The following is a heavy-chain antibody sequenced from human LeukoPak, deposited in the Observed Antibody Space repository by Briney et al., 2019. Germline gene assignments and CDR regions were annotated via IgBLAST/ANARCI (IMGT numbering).Heavy chain of an antibody. CDR1: GGTFSSYA. CDR3: ATSHLGNYVYY. J-gene: IGHJ4*02. D-gene: IGHD3-16*01. V-gene: IGHV1-69*05. CDR2: IIPIFGTA. Sequence: ASLKVSCKASGGTFSSYAISWVRQAPGQGLEWMGGIIPIFGTANYAQKFQGRVTITTDESTSTAYMELSSLRSEDTAVYYCATSHLGNYVYYWGQGTLVTVSS.